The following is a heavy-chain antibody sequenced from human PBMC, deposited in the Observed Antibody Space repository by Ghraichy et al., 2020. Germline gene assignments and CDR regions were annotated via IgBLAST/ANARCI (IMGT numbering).Heavy chain of an antibody. CDR1: GYTFTSYY. J-gene: IGHJ6*02. CDR2: INPSGGST. V-gene: IGHV1-46*01. CDR3: ARDMRYYDFWSGYLGYYYYGMDV. D-gene: IGHD3-3*01. Sequence: ASVKVSCKASGYTFTSYYMHWVRQAPGQGLEWMGIINPSGGSTSYAQKFQGRVTMTRDTSTSTVYMELSSLRSEDTAVYYCARDMRYYDFWSGYLGYYYYGMDVWGQGTTVTVSS.